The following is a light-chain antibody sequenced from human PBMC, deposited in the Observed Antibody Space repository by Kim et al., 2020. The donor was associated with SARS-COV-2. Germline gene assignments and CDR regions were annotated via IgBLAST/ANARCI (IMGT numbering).Light chain of an antibody. V-gene: IGKV3-15*01. J-gene: IGKJ2*01. CDR3: QLWTT. CDR1: QSVSSN. CDR2: GAS. Sequence: SPAPLAVSPGERAPLSCRASQSVSSNLAWYQQKPGQAPTLLIYGASTSATGIPARFSGSGSGTEFTLTISSLQSEYFAVYYCQLWTTVGQGTKLEI.